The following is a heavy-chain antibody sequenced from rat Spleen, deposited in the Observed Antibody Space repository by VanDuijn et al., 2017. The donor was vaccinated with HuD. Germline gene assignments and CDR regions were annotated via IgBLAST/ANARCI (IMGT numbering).Heavy chain of an antibody. CDR3: ATQHYYDGYYRDN. CDR1: GFSLISYA. Sequence: QVHLKESGPGLVQPSQTLSLTCTVSGFSLISYAVNWVRQPPGKGLDWMGVIWGDGSSNYNSALKSRLSISRDTSKSQVFLKMNNLQTEDTAMYFCATQHYYDGYYRDNWGQGVMVTVSS. V-gene: IGHV2S61*01. CDR2: IWGDGSS. D-gene: IGHD1-12*03. J-gene: IGHJ2*01.